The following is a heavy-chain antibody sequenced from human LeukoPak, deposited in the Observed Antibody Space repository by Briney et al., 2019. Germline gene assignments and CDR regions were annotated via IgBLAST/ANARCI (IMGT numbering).Heavy chain of an antibody. CDR2: ISSSGSTI. Sequence: KPGGSLRLSCAASGFTFSDYYMSWIRQAPGKGLEWVSYISSSGSTIYYADSVKGRFTISRDNAKNSLYLQMNSLRAEDTALYYCARSIVVVVAATLFDYWGQGTLVTVSS. V-gene: IGHV3-11*01. CDR1: GFTFSDYY. J-gene: IGHJ4*02. CDR3: ARSIVVVVAATLFDY. D-gene: IGHD2-15*01.